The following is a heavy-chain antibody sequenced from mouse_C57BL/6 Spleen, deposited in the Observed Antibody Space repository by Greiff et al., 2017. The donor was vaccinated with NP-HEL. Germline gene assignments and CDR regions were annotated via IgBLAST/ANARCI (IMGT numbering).Heavy chain of an antibody. CDR1: GYTFTDYE. Sequence: QVQLQQSGAELVRPGASVTLSCKASGYTFTDYEMHWVKQTPVHGLEWIGAIDPETGGTAYNQKFKGKAILTADKSSSTAYMELRSLTSEDSAVYYCTRYGDGYYFAYWGQGTLVTVSA. D-gene: IGHD2-3*01. J-gene: IGHJ3*01. V-gene: IGHV1-15*01. CDR2: IDPETGGT. CDR3: TRYGDGYYFAY.